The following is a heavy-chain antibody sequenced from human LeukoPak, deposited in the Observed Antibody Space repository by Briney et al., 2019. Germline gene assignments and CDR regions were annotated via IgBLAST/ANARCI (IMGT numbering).Heavy chain of an antibody. CDR2: IYHTGST. V-gene: IGHV4-38-2*02. CDR3: ARAVGLLRYFDWLSPPSSFDY. Sequence: SETLSLTCNVSGYSISSGYYWGWIRQPPGKGLEWIGNIYHTGSTYYNPSLKSRVTISVDTSKNQFSLKLSSVTAADTAVYYCARAVGLLRYFDWLSPPSSFDYWGQGTLVTVSS. CDR1: GYSISSGYY. J-gene: IGHJ4*02. D-gene: IGHD3-9*01.